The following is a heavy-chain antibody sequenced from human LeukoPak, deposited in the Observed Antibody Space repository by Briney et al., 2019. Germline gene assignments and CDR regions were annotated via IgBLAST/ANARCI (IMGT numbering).Heavy chain of an antibody. CDR1: GHTFTSYY. CDR2: INPSGGST. Sequence: ASVKVSCKASGHTFTSYYMHWVRQAPGQGLEWMGIINPSGGSTSYAQKFQGRVTMTRDMSTSTVYMELSSLRSEDTAVYYCARSSGYRNWFDPWGQGTLVTDSS. J-gene: IGHJ5*02. CDR3: ARSSGYRNWFDP. D-gene: IGHD3-22*01. V-gene: IGHV1-46*01.